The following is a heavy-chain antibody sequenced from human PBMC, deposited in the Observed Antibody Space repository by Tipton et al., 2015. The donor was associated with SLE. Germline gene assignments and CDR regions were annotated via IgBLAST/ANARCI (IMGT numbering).Heavy chain of an antibody. CDR3: ARPAGRYYGVDV. Sequence: TLSLTCTVSGGSISSSSYYWGWIRQPPGKGLEWIGSIYYSGSTNYNPSLKSRVTISLDMSKDQISLRLNSVTAADSAVYYCARPAGRYYGVDVWGQGTSVIVSS. D-gene: IGHD2-2*01. J-gene: IGHJ6*02. CDR2: IYYSGST. CDR1: GGSISSSSYY. V-gene: IGHV4-39*07.